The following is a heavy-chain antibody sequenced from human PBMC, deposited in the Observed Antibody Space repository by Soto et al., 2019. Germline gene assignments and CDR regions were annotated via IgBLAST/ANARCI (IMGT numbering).Heavy chain of an antibody. D-gene: IGHD4-17*01. Sequence: GDSLKISCKGSGYSFTSYWIRWVRQMPGKGLEWMGIIYPGDSDARYSPSFQGQVTISADKSISTAYLQWSSLKASYTAMYYCARPVYGGNHGAFDIWGQGKMVTVSS. CDR1: GYSFTSYW. CDR3: ARPVYGGNHGAFDI. CDR2: IYPGDSDA. J-gene: IGHJ3*02. V-gene: IGHV5-51*01.